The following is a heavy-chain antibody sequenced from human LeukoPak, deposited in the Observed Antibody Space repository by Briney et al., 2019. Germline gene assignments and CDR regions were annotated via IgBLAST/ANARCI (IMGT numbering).Heavy chain of an antibody. Sequence: GGSLRLSCAASGFTFSSYGMHWVRQAPGKGLEWVAFIRYDGSSNYYADSVKGRFTISRDNSKNTLYLQMNSLRPEDTAVYYCASERDYGDSNAFDMWGQGTMATVSS. J-gene: IGHJ3*02. CDR2: IRYDGSSN. CDR3: ASERDYGDSNAFDM. CDR1: GFTFSSYG. V-gene: IGHV3-30*02. D-gene: IGHD4-17*01.